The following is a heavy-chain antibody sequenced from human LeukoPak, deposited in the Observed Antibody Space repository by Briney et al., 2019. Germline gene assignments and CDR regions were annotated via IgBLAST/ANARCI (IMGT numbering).Heavy chain of an antibody. V-gene: IGHV3-30*01. CDR3: AREGRGYSYGYFDY. CDR2: ISYDGSNK. Sequence: PGGSLRLSCAASGFTFSSYAMHWVRQAPGKGREWVAVISYDGSNKYYADSVKGRFTISRDNSKNTLYLQMNSLRAEDTAVYYCAREGRGYSYGYFDYWGQGTLVTVSS. CDR1: GFTFSSYA. D-gene: IGHD5-18*01. J-gene: IGHJ4*02.